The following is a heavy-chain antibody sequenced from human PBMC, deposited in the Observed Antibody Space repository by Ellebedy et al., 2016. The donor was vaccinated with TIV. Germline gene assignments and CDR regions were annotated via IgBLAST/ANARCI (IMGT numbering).Heavy chain of an antibody. CDR3: ARDPDTTPGPGLDY. V-gene: IGHV3-9*01. Sequence: GGSLRLXXAASGFTFGDKALHWVRQAPGKGLEWVSGVNWNSGSRGYVDSVKGRFTISRDNAKNSLYLQMNSLRAEDTAVYYCARDPDTTPGPGLDYWGQGTLVTVSS. CDR2: VNWNSGSR. CDR1: GFTFGDKA. J-gene: IGHJ4*02. D-gene: IGHD1-26*01.